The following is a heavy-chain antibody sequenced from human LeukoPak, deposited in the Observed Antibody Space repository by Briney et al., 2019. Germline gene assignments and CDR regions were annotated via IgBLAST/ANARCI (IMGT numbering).Heavy chain of an antibody. J-gene: IGHJ5*02. D-gene: IGHD6-13*01. Sequence: ASVKVSFKSSGYTFTSYGISWVRHAPGQGLEGMGGISGHNGNTNYAQKLQGRVTMTTDTSTSTAYMELRSLRSHDTAVYYGARDAPYSSSWYEGNNWFDPWGQGTLVTVSS. CDR1: GYTFTSYG. CDR3: ARDAPYSSSWYEGNNWFDP. CDR2: ISGHNGNT. V-gene: IGHV1-18*01.